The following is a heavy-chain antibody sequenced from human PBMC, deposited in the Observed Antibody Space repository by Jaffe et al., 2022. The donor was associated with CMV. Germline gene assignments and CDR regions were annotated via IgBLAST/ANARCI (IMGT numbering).Heavy chain of an antibody. CDR1: GFTVSSNY. CDR2: IYSGGST. V-gene: IGHV3-66*01. D-gene: IGHD3-16*01. J-gene: IGHJ6*03. Sequence: EVQLVESGGGLVQPGGSLRLSCAASGFTVSSNYMSWVRQAPGKGLEWVSVIYSGGSTYYADSVKGRFTISRDNSKNTLYLQMNSLRAEDTAVYYCARDGGLSDYYYYMDVWGKGTTVTVSS. CDR3: ARDGGLSDYYYYMDV.